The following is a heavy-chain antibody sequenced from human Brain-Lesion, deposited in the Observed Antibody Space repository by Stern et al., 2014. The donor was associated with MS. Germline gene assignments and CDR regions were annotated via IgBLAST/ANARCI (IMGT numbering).Heavy chain of an antibody. V-gene: IGHV4-61*02. CDR3: ARGRVVPGFQYYATDV. J-gene: IGHJ6*02. D-gene: IGHD2-2*01. Sequence: VQLVQSGPGLVKPSQTLSLSCTVSGGSISSGGYYWSWIRQPAGKGLEWIGRIFNSGSTSSKPSLKSPVTLSIDKPKNQFSLRLNSMTAADTAVYYCARGRVVPGFQYYATDVWGQGTTVIVSS. CDR2: IFNSGST. CDR1: GGSISSGGYY.